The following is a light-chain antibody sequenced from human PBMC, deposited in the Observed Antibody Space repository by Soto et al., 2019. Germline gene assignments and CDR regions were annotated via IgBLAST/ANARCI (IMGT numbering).Light chain of an antibody. J-gene: IGLJ2*01. CDR3: SSYTTSSTLV. CDR1: SSDIGNYNY. V-gene: IGLV2-14*01. CDR2: EVN. Sequence: QSVLTQPASVSGSPGQSITISCTGTSSDIGNYNYVSWYQHHPGKAPKLMIYEVNNRPSGVSNRFSGSKSANTASLTISGLQAEDEADYYCSSYTTSSTLVFGGGTKLTVL.